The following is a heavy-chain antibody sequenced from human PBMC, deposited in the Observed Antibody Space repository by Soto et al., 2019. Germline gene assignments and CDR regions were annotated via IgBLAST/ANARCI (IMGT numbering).Heavy chain of an antibody. CDR2: TYYGASS. J-gene: IGHJ5*02. D-gene: IGHD1-26*01. CDR3: VRVAGSANWFDP. V-gene: IGHV4-38-2*01. CDR1: GYSISSGYY. Sequence: PSETLSLTCAVSGYSISSGYYWGWIRQPPGKGLEWLGTTYYGASSYYNPSLRSRITILLDASTNQLSLKLSSVTAADTAVYFCVRVAGSANWFDPWGQGTLVTVSS.